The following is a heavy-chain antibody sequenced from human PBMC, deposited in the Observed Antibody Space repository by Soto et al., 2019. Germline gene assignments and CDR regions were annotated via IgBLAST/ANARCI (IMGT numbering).Heavy chain of an antibody. CDR2: INHSGST. CDR1: GGSFSGYY. CDR3: ARGRSGGSCYSVFTSCGLTFDY. V-gene: IGHV4-34*01. D-gene: IGHD2-15*01. Sequence: QVQLQQWGAGLLKPSETLSLTCAVYGGSFSGYYWSWIRQPPGKGLEWIGEINHSGSTNYNPSLKSRVTISVDTSKTQFSLKLSSVTAADTAVYYCARGRSGGSCYSVFTSCGLTFDYWGQGTLVTVSS. J-gene: IGHJ4*02.